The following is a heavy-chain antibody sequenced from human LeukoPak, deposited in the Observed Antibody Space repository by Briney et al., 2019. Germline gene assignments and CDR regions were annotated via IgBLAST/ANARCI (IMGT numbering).Heavy chain of an antibody. D-gene: IGHD1-20*01. CDR3: ARSWGYNWNDGLPPLDY. CDR1: GYTFTSYY. J-gene: IGHJ4*02. V-gene: IGHV1-46*01. Sequence: ASVKVSCNASGYTFTSYYMHWVRQAPGQGLEWMGIINPSGGSTSYAQKFQGRVTMTRDTSTSTVYMELSSLRSEDTAVYYCARSWGYNWNDGLPPLDYWGQGTLVTVSS. CDR2: INPSGGST.